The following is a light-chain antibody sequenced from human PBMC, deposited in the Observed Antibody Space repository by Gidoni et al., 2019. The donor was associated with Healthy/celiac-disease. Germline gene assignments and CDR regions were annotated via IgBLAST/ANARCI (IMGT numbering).Light chain of an antibody. CDR2: GAS. J-gene: IGKJ2*01. CDR1: QSVSSN. CDR3: QQYNNWPRT. V-gene: IGKV3-15*01. Sequence: EIVMTKSPGTLSVSPGERATLSCRASQSVSSNLAWYHLKPGQAPRLLIYGASTRATGIPARFSGSGSGTEFTLTINSLQSEDFAVYYCQQYNNWPRTFGQGTKLEIK.